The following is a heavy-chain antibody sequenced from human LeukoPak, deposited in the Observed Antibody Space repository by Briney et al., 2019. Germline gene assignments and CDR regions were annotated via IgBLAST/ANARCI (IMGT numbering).Heavy chain of an antibody. D-gene: IGHD1-1*01. CDR3: ARETTGTTRWFDP. CDR2: INPNSGGT. J-gene: IGHJ5*02. Sequence: ASVKVSCKASGYTFTGYYMHWVRQAPGQGPEWMGWINPNSGGTNYAQKFQGRVTMTRDTSISTAYMELSRLRSDDTAVYYCARETTGTTRWFDPWGQGTLVTVSS. V-gene: IGHV1-2*02. CDR1: GYTFTGYY.